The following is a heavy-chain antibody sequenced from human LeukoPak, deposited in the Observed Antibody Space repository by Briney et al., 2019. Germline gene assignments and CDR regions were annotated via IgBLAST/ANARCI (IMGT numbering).Heavy chain of an antibody. CDR3: ARRRTGYTFDY. CDR1: GYSFTAYW. J-gene: IGHJ4*02. CDR2: IYPGDSDT. Sequence: GESLKVSCKGFGYSFTAYWIAWVRQMPGKGLEWMGVIYPGDSDTRYSPSFQGQVTISADKSISTAYPQWSTLKASDTAMYYCARRRTGYTFDYWGQGTLVTVSS. D-gene: IGHD3/OR15-3a*01. V-gene: IGHV5-51*01.